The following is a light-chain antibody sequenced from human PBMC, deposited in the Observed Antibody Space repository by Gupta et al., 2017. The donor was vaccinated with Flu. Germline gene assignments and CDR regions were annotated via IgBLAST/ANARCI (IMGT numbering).Light chain of an antibody. V-gene: IGKV1-5*03. Sequence: DIQMTQSPSTLSASVGDRVTITCRASQSLSRWLAWYQQKPGKAPNQLIYKASNLESGVPSRFSASGSGTVFTLTISSLQPEDFATYYCQQEDSYSLTFGGGNKVEIK. CDR1: QSLSRW. CDR2: KAS. J-gene: IGKJ4*01. CDR3: QQEDSYSLT.